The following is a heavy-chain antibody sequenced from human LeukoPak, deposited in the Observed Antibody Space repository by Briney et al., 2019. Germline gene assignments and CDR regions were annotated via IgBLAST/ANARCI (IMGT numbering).Heavy chain of an antibody. J-gene: IGHJ3*02. V-gene: IGHV4-34*12. CDR2: IIHSGIT. D-gene: IGHD2-21*02. CDR1: GGSFSGYY. Sequence: PSETLSLTCAVYGGSFSGYYWSWIRQPPGKGLEWIGEIIHSGITNYHPSLKSRVTISVETSKNQFSLKLSSVTAADTAGYYCARVMLACCGGDCYSVENAFDIWGQGTMVTVSS. CDR3: ARVMLACCGGDCYSVENAFDI.